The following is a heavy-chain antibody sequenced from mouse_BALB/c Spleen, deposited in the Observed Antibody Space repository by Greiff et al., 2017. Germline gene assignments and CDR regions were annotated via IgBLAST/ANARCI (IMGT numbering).Heavy chain of an antibody. D-gene: IGHD2-1*01. V-gene: IGHV1-54*01. CDR1: GYAFTNYL. CDR2: INPGSGGT. CDR3: ARHGNYVGYYAMDY. Sequence: VQLQQSGAELVRPGTSVKVSCKASGYAFTNYLIEWVKQRPGQGLEWIGVINPGSGGTNYNEKFKGKATLTADKSSSTAYMQLSSLTSDDSAVYFCARHGNYVGYYAMDYWGQGTSVTVSS. J-gene: IGHJ4*01.